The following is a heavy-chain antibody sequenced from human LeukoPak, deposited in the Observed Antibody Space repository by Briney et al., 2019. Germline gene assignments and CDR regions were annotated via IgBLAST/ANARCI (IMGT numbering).Heavy chain of an antibody. CDR1: GYTFTSYD. CDR2: MNPNSGNT. Sequence: ASVKVSCKASGYTFTSYDINWVRQATGQGLEWMGWMNPNSGNTGYAQKFQGRVTMTRNTSISTAYMELSSLRSEDTAVYYCVLMYYYDSSGSEYFHHWGQGTLVTVSS. V-gene: IGHV1-8*01. J-gene: IGHJ1*01. CDR3: VLMYYYDSSGSEYFHH. D-gene: IGHD3-22*01.